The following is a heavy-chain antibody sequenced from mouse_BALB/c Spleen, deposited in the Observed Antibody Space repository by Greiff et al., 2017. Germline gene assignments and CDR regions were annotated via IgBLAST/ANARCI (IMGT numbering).Heavy chain of an antibody. V-gene: IGHV5-6*02. Sequence: EVKLVESGGDLVKPGGSLKLSCAASGFTFSSYGMSWVRQTPDKRLEWVATISSGGSYTYYPDSVKGRFTISRDNAKNTLYLQMSSLKSEDTAMYYCARREGLKGYFDVWGAGTTVTVSS. J-gene: IGHJ1*01. CDR3: ARREGLKGYFDV. CDR2: ISSGGSYT. D-gene: IGHD1-3*01. CDR1: GFTFSSYG.